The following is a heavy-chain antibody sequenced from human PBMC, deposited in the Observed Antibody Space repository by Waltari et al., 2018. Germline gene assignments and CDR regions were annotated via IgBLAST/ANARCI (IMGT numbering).Heavy chain of an antibody. CDR3: ARGPPGYGEFDY. Sequence: QVQLQESGPGLVKPSETLSLTCTVSGGSISSYYWSWIRQPPGKGLEWIGYIYYSGSTNYNPSLKSRVTISVDTSKNQFSLKLSSVTAADTAVYYCARGPPGYGEFDYWGQGTLVTVSS. CDR2: IYYSGST. CDR1: GGSISSYY. V-gene: IGHV4-59*01. J-gene: IGHJ4*02. D-gene: IGHD4-17*01.